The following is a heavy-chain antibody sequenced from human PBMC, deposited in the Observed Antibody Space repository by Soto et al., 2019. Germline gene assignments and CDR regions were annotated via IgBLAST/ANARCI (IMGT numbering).Heavy chain of an antibody. Sequence: EVQLQEHGGQLVQPGESLRLSCAASGFTFRTFTMNWVRQAPGKGLEWVSGIIGGDGDKFYSDSVKGRFTISRDNSKDMLFLQMSSLRVDDTAVYYCAKDRDPDGIWTFDSWGQGTLVTVSS. CDR3: AKDRDPDGIWTFDS. V-gene: IGHV3-23*01. J-gene: IGHJ5*01. CDR1: GFTFRTFT. CDR2: IIGGDGDK. D-gene: IGHD3-9*01.